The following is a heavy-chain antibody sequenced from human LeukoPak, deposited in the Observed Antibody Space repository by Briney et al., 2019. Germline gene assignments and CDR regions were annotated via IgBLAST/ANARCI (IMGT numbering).Heavy chain of an antibody. CDR3: ARDRGDYFDY. Sequence: SETLSLTCTVSGYSISSGYYWGWIRQPPGKGLEWIGNIYYSGSTYYNPSLESRVTMSLDTSKNQFSLKLSSVTAADTAVYYCARDRGDYFDYWGQGTLVTVSS. J-gene: IGHJ4*02. D-gene: IGHD3-10*01. CDR1: GYSISSGYY. CDR2: IYYSGST. V-gene: IGHV4-38-2*02.